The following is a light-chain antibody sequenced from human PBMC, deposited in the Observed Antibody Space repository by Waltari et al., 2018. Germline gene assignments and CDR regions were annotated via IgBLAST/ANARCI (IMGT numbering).Light chain of an antibody. V-gene: IGLV1-40*01. CDR1: SPHIGAGND. Sequence: QSVPTQPPSVSGAPGQRVTISCTGSSPHIGAGNDVHWYQHLPGTAPKLLIYGNTDRPSGVPDRFSGSKSGTSASLAITGLRAEDEGDYYCQSFDSNLNGGVLFGGGTKLTVL. CDR3: QSFDSNLNGGVL. CDR2: GNT. J-gene: IGLJ2*01.